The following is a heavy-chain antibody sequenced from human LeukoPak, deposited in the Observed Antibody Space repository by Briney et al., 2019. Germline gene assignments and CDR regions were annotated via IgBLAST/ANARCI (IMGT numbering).Heavy chain of an antibody. CDR3: AGRYISGMDV. J-gene: IGHJ6*02. V-gene: IGHV4-59*01. D-gene: IGHD3-10*01. Sequence: PSETLSLTCTVSGVSMSNYYWSWIRQPPGKGLEWIGYIYYSGSTNCNPSLKSRVTISIDTSKNEFSLKLSSVTAADTAVYYCAGRYISGMDVWGQGTTVTVSS. CDR1: GVSMSNYY. CDR2: IYYSGST.